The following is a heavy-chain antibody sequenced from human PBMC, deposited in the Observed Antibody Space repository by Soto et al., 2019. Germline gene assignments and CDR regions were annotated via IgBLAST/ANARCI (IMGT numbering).Heavy chain of an antibody. Sequence: SLRLSCAASGFTFSSYGMHWVRQAPGKGLEWVAVISCDGSNKYYADSVKGRFTISRDNSKNTLYLQMNSLRAEDTAVYYCAKDWGRYYYYGMDVWGQGTTVTVSS. CDR1: GFTFSSYG. CDR2: ISCDGSNK. J-gene: IGHJ6*02. CDR3: AKDWGRYYYYGMDV. D-gene: IGHD3-16*01. V-gene: IGHV3-30*18.